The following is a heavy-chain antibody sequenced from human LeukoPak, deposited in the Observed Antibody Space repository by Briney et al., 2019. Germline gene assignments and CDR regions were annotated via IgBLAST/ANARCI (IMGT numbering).Heavy chain of an antibody. D-gene: IGHD6-19*01. CDR3: TRGVAISTSGWYDTFDY. J-gene: IGHJ4*02. Sequence: GSLRLSCAASGFTFRDSAMYWVRQAPGKGLEYVSVISTDGSRIYYADSVKGRFTISRDNSKNTLYLQMGSLRAEDMAVYYCTRGVAISTSGWYDTFDYWGQGALVTVSS. CDR2: ISTDGSRI. V-gene: IGHV3-64*02. CDR1: GFTFRDSA.